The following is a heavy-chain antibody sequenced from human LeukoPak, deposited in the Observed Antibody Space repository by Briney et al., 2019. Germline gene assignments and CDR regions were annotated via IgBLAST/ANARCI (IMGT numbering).Heavy chain of an antibody. J-gene: IGHJ5*02. D-gene: IGHD1-26*01. CDR1: GYSFSNYW. Sequence: PGESLKISCKGSGYSFSNYWINWVRQMPGKGLEWMGIIYPGDSDTRYSPSFQGQVTISADRSISTAYLQWSSLKASDTAMYYCARLGSGSYGYAWFDPWGQGTLVTVSS. CDR2: IYPGDSDT. V-gene: IGHV5-51*01. CDR3: ARLGSGSYGYAWFDP.